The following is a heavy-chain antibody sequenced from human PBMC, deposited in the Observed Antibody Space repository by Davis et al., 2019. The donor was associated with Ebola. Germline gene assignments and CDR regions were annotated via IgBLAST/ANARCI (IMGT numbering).Heavy chain of an antibody. Sequence: AASVKVSCKASGYTFTSYAMHWVRQAPGQRLEWMGWINAGNGNTKYSQKFQGRVTITRDTSASTAYMELSSLRSEDTAVYYCARDWIVVVPAAVAGWFDPWGQGTLVTVSS. D-gene: IGHD2-2*01. V-gene: IGHV1-3*01. CDR3: ARDWIVVVPAAVAGWFDP. CDR2: INAGNGNT. CDR1: GYTFTSYA. J-gene: IGHJ5*02.